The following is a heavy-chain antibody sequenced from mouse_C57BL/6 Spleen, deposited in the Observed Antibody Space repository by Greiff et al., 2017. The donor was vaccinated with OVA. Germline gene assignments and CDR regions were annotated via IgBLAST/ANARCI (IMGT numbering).Heavy chain of an antibody. D-gene: IGHD2-4*01. J-gene: IGHJ3*01. V-gene: IGHV5-6*01. CDR1: GFTFSSYG. CDR2: ISSGGSYT. Sequence: EVQLVESGGDLVKPGGSLKLSCAASGFTFSSYGMSWVRQTPDKRLEWVATISSGGSYTYYPDSVKGRFTISRDNAKNTLYLQMSNLKSEDTAMYYCASLYDYGFAYWGQGTLVTVSA. CDR3: ASLYDYGFAY.